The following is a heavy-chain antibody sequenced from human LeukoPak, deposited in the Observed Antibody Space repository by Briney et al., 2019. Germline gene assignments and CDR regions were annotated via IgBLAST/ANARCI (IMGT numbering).Heavy chain of an antibody. D-gene: IGHD2-2*01. CDR1: RFTFGIYS. CDR3: ARDGACSSTSCSPSYFDY. J-gene: IGHJ4*02. CDR2: ISSSSRYI. Sequence: PGGSLTLSCAASRFTFGIYSMNWVRHAPGKGLEWVSSISSSSRYIYYADSVKGRFTISRDNAKNSLYLQMNSLRAEDTAVYYCARDGACSSTSCSPSYFDYWGQGTLVTVSS. V-gene: IGHV3-21*01.